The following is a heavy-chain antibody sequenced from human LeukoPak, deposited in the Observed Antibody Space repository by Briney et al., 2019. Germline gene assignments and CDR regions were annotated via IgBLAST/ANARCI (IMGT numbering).Heavy chain of an antibody. CDR2: ISGDGGST. V-gene: IGHV3-43*02. CDR1: GFTVSSNY. J-gene: IGHJ3*02. Sequence: GGSLRLSCAASGFTVSSNYMAWVRQAPGKGLEWVSLISGDGGSTYYADSVKGRFTISRDNSKNSLYLQMNSLRTEDTALYYCAKDLRSGWAFDIWGQGTMVTVSS. D-gene: IGHD6-19*01. CDR3: AKDLRSGWAFDI.